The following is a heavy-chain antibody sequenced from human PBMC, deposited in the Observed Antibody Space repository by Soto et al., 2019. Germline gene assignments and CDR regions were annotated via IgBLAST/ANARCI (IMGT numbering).Heavy chain of an antibody. Sequence: TSETLSLTCTVSGGSISSGDYYWSWIRQPPGKGLEWIGYISYSGSTYYNPSLKSRVTISVDTSKNQFSLKLASVTASHPPVYYCAREFADSSGYYSIIWGQGTLVTVSS. J-gene: IGHJ4*02. D-gene: IGHD3-22*01. CDR1: GGSISSGDYY. CDR2: ISYSGST. V-gene: IGHV4-30-4*01. CDR3: AREFADSSGYYSII.